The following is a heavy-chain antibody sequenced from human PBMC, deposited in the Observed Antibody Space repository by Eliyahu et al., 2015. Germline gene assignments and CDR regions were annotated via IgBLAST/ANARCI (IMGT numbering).Heavy chain of an antibody. V-gene: IGHV2-70*15. J-gene: IGHJ4*02. Sequence: QVTLRESGPALVKPTQTLTLTCTFSGFSLXTNGXCVSWIRQTPGKALEWLARIDWDDDKYYNTSLKTRLTISKDTSKNQVVLTMTNMDPVDTATYYCARMRSIVGATTGFDYWGQGTLVTVSS. D-gene: IGHD1-26*01. CDR3: ARMRSIVGATTGFDY. CDR1: GFSLXTNGXC. CDR2: IDWDDDK.